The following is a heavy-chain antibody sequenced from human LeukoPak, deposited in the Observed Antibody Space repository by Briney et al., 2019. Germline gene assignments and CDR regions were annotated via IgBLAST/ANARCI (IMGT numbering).Heavy chain of an antibody. J-gene: IGHJ6*03. Sequence: PSETLSLTCAVYGGSFSGYYWSWIRQPPGKGLEWIGEINHSGSTNYNPSLKSRVTISVDTSKNQFSLKLSSVTAADTAVYYCARRAYCSGGSCYGGYYYMDVWGKGTTVTVSS. CDR1: GGSFSGYY. CDR2: INHSGST. D-gene: IGHD2-15*01. V-gene: IGHV4-34*01. CDR3: ARRAYCSGGSCYGGYYYMDV.